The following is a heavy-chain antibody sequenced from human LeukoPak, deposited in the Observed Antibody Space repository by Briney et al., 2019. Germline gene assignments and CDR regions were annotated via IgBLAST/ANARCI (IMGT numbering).Heavy chain of an antibody. Sequence: SETLSLTCTVSGCSISSYYWSWMRQPPGKGLEWIGYSYYSGSTNYNPSLKSRVTISVDTSKNQYSQKRSSVTAADTAVYYCARTDTYSRNDYWDQGTLVTVSS. J-gene: IGHJ4*02. V-gene: IGHV4-59*01. D-gene: IGHD6-13*01. CDR2: SYYSGST. CDR1: GCSISSYY. CDR3: ARTDTYSRNDY.